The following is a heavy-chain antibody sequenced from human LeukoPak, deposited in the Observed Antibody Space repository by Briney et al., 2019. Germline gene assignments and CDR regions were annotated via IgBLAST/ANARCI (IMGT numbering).Heavy chain of an antibody. V-gene: IGHV4-38-2*02. CDR3: ARVVAATPSYYYYYMDV. Sequence: SETLSLTCTVSGYSISSGYYWGWIRQLPGKGLEWIGSIYHSGSTYYNPSLKSRVTISVDTSKNQFSLKLSSVTAADTAVYYCARVVAATPSYYYYYMDVGGKGTAVTVSS. CDR2: IYHSGST. D-gene: IGHD2-15*01. J-gene: IGHJ6*03. CDR1: GYSISSGYY.